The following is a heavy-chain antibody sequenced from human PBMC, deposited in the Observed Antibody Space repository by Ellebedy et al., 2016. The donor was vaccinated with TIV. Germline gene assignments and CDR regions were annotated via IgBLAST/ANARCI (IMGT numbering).Heavy chain of an antibody. Sequence: MPSETLSLTCTVSGGSISGYYWSWFRQPPGKGLEWIGYIYYSGSTNYNPSLKSGATISVDTSKNQFSLKVSSVNAADTAVYYCARGLSTSHGPEAWVYWGQGTLVSVSS. CDR3: ARGLSTSHGPEAWVY. J-gene: IGHJ4*02. V-gene: IGHV4-59*01. CDR1: GGSISGYY. D-gene: IGHD5-18*01. CDR2: IYYSGST.